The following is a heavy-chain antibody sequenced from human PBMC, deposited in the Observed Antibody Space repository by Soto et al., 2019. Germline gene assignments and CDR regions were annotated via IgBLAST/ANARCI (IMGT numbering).Heavy chain of an antibody. CDR1: GFIFTNFW. D-gene: IGHD6-13*01. Sequence: GGSLRLSCEASGFIFTNFWMHWVRQVPGKGLVWVSRIDTSGSSTSYADSVKGRFTISRDNAKNTVSLQMNSLRAEDTGVYYCAKDSWYFDLWSQGSLVTVSS. V-gene: IGHV3-74*01. CDR3: AKDSWYFDL. J-gene: IGHJ4*02. CDR2: IDTSGSST.